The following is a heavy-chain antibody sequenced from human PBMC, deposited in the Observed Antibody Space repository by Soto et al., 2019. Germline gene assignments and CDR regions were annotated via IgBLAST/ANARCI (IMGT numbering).Heavy chain of an antibody. V-gene: IGHV4-59*11. CDR3: ARRYGGNFDY. J-gene: IGHJ4*02. Sequence: QVQLQESGPGLEKPSETLSLTCTVSGGSISSHYWSWIRQPPGKGLEWIGYIYYSGSTNYNPSLKSRVTISVDRSKNQFSLKLSSVTAADTAVYYCARRYGGNFDYWGQGTLVTVSS. CDR1: GGSISSHY. CDR2: IYYSGST. D-gene: IGHD1-26*01.